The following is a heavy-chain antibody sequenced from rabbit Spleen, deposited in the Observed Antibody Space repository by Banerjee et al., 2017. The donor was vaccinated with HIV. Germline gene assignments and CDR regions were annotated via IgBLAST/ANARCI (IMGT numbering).Heavy chain of an antibody. V-gene: IGHV1S45*01. J-gene: IGHJ6*01. D-gene: IGHD4-1*01. CDR3: ARDLASVVGWNFGW. CDR2: INTYTGKA. Sequence: QEQLEESGGDLVQPEGSLTLTCTVSGFSFSGSAWICWVRQAPGKGLQWIACINTYTGKAVYATWANGRFTISRTSSTTVTLQMTSLTAADTATYFCARDLASVVGWNFGWWGPGTLVTVS. CDR1: GFSFSGSAW.